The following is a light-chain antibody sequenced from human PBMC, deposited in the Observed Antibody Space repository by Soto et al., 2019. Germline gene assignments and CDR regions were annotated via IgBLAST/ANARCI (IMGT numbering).Light chain of an antibody. J-gene: IGKJ1*01. CDR1: QSISTW. CDR3: QLYNSYPWT. Sequence: DIQMTQSPSTLSASVGDRVTITCRASQSISTWLAWYQQRPGNAPKLLIYQASSLERGVPSRFSGSGSGTEFTLTISSLQPDDFASYYCQLYNSYPWTFVHGTKVEIK. CDR2: QAS. V-gene: IGKV1-5*03.